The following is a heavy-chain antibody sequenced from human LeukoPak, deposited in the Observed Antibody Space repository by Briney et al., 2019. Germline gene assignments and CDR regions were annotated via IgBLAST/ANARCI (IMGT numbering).Heavy chain of an antibody. D-gene: IGHD5-24*01. CDR1: GGSFSGYY. J-gene: IGHJ4*02. CDR2: IYYSGST. CDR3: ASQRWLQSKRYFDY. Sequence: NPSETLSLTCAVYGGSFSGYYWSWIRQPPGKGLEWIGYIYYSGSTNYNPSLKSRVTISVDTSKNQFSLKLSSVTAADTAVYYCASQRWLQSKRYFDYWGQGTLVTVSS. V-gene: IGHV4-59*08.